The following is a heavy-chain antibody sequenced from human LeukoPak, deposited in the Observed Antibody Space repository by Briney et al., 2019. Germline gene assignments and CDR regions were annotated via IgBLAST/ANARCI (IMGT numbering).Heavy chain of an antibody. CDR2: INHSGDT. J-gene: IGHJ4*02. D-gene: IGHD5-18*01. Sequence: SETLSLTCAVYGGSFSDYYWSWIRQPPGKGVEWVGEINHSGDTKYNPSLKSRVTISVDTSKNQFSLKVSSVTAADTAVYYCARIQLWPLHYFDYWGQGTLVTVSS. CDR3: ARIQLWPLHYFDY. V-gene: IGHV4-34*01. CDR1: GGSFSDYY.